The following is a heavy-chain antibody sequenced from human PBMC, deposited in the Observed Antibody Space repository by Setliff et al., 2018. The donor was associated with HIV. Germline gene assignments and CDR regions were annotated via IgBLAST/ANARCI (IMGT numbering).Heavy chain of an antibody. CDR3: AKPYRGSVVRDQGYMDV. D-gene: IGHD3-10*01. V-gene: IGHV3-21*04. CDR2: VTSTSTYL. Sequence: PGGSLRLSCAASGFAFSTYSMNWVRQAPGKRLEWVSSVTSTSTYLYYANSVKGRVTISRDNSKNTLYLQMNSLRAEDTAVYYCAKPYRGSVVRDQGYMDVWGKGTTVTVSS. J-gene: IGHJ6*03. CDR1: GFAFSTYS.